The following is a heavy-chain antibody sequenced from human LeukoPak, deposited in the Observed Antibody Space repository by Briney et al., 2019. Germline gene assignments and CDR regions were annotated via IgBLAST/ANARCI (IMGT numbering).Heavy chain of an antibody. CDR1: GGSISSYY. CDR2: IYTGGST. Sequence: SETLSLTCTVSGGSISSYYWSWIRQPAGKGLVWIARIYTGGSTNYNPSLKSGVTTTVDTPKKQAALKLSPVTSAETGVYYWGRKKGLSTVTYEKSFDIGGQGTMVTVS. J-gene: IGHJ3*02. V-gene: IGHV4-4*07. D-gene: IGHD4-17*01. CDR3: GRKKGLSTVTYEKSFDI.